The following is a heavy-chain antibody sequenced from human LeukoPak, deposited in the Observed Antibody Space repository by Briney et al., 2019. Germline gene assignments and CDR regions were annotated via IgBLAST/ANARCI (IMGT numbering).Heavy chain of an antibody. J-gene: IGHJ4*02. CDR2: INHSGST. CDR3: ASLAARSYYYDSSGYLLDY. CDR1: GGSFSGYY. Sequence: PSETLSLTCAVYGGSFSGYYWSWIRQPPGKGLEWIGEINHSGSTNYNPSFKSRVTISVDTSKNQFSLKLSSVTAADTAVYYCASLAARSYYYDSSGYLLDYWGQGTLVTVSS. V-gene: IGHV4-34*01. D-gene: IGHD3-22*01.